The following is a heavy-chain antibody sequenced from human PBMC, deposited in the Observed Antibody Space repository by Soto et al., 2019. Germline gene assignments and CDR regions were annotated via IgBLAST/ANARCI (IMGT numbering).Heavy chain of an antibody. D-gene: IGHD1-26*01. CDR2: IYYGGST. Sequence: PSETLSLTCTVSGGSISSSSYYWGWIRQPPGKGLEWIGSIYYGGSTYYNQSLKSPVTISVDTSKNQFSLKLSSVTAADTAVYYCARHRVGSPYYMDVWGKGTTVTVSS. J-gene: IGHJ6*03. CDR1: GGSISSSSYY. V-gene: IGHV4-39*01. CDR3: ARHRVGSPYYMDV.